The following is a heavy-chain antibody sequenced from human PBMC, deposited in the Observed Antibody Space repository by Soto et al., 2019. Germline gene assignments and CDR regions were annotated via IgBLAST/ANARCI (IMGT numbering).Heavy chain of an antibody. J-gene: IGHJ5*02. CDR3: ARDGLYCSGGSCHNWFDP. CDR1: GGTFSSYA. V-gene: IGHV1-69*12. CDR2: IIPIFGTA. D-gene: IGHD2-15*01. Sequence: QVQLVQSGAEVKKPGSSVKVSCKASGGTFSSYAISWVRQAPGQGLEWMGGIIPIFGTANYAQKFQGRVTITADESTSTADMELSSLRSEDTAVYYCARDGLYCSGGSCHNWFDPWGQGTLVTVSS.